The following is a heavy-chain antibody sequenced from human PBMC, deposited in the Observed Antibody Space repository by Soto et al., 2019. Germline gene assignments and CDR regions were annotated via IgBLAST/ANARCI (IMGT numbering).Heavy chain of an antibody. J-gene: IGHJ1*01. Sequence: QVQLVESGGGVVQPGRSLRLSCAASGFTFSSYGMHWVRQAPGKGLEWVAVISYDGSNKYYADSVKGRFTISRDNSKNTLYLQMNSRRAEDTAVYYCAKGWRDLEYSSGWYLTDHGYFQHWGQGTLVTVSS. V-gene: IGHV3-30*18. CDR3: AKGWRDLEYSSGWYLTDHGYFQH. CDR2: ISYDGSNK. CDR1: GFTFSSYG. D-gene: IGHD6-19*01.